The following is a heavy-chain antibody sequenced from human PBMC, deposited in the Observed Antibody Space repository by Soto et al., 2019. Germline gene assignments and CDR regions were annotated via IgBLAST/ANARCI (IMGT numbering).Heavy chain of an antibody. CDR2: ISSSSST. J-gene: IGHJ6*02. V-gene: IGHV3-11*06. CDR3: ARDGMYYYGMDV. CDR1: GFTFSDYY. Sequence: GGSLRLSCAASGFTFSDYYMSWIRQAPGKGLEWVSYISSSSSTSYAESVKGRFTISRDNAKNTLYLEMNTLRAEDTAVYFCARDGMYYYGMDVWGQGTTVTVSS.